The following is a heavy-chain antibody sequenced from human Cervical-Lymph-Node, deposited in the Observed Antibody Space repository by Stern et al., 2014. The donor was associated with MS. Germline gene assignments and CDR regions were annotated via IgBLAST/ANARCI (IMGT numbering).Heavy chain of an antibody. D-gene: IGHD6-13*01. J-gene: IGHJ4*02. CDR1: GFTFSSYA. Sequence: EVQLVESGGGLVQPGGSLRLSCAVSGFTFSSYAVGWVRQAPGKGLEWVSGISASGGSTYYADPVKGRFTISRDNSKNTLYLQMNSLRAEDTAVYYCAKATSVAAAGTWFDYWGQGTLVTVSS. V-gene: IGHV3-23*04. CDR2: ISASGGST. CDR3: AKATSVAAAGTWFDY.